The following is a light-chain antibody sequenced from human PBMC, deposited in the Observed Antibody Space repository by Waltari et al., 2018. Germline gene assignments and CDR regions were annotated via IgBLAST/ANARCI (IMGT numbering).Light chain of an antibody. J-gene: IGKJ1*01. CDR2: GAY. V-gene: IGKV3-20*01. CDR3: QHYLRLPVT. Sequence: ETVLTQSPGPLSLSLGESATVSCRASQSVSRALAWYQQTPGQAPRLLIYGAYNRATGIPDRFSGSGSGTDFSLTISRLERDDFAVYYCQHYLRLPVTFGQGTTVEI. CDR1: QSVSRA.